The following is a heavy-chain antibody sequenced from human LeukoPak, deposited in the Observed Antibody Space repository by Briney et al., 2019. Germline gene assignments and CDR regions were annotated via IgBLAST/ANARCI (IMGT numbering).Heavy chain of an antibody. V-gene: IGHV3-23*01. CDR3: AKPAISSRGWYYDY. CDR1: GFTFSNYA. Sequence: GGSLRLSCAASGFTFSNYAMSWVRQAPGKWLEWVSAINDSGGSTYYADSVKGRFTISRDNSKNTLYLQMNSLRAEDTAVYYCAKPAISSRGWYYDYWGQGTLVTVSS. CDR2: INDSGGST. J-gene: IGHJ4*02. D-gene: IGHD6-19*01.